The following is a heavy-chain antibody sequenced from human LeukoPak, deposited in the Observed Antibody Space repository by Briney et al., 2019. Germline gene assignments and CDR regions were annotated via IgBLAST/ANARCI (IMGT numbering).Heavy chain of an antibody. CDR3: ARDGHFDF. CDR1: GFSVSSYT. CDR2: IRTNNYR. Sequence: GGSLRLSCAASGFSVSSYTMNWLRQAPGKGLEWVSSIRTNNYRYGAGSVKGRFTISRDNAKDSLFLQMDSLRAEDTAVYYCARDGHFDFWGQGTLVIVSS. J-gene: IGHJ4*02. D-gene: IGHD3/OR15-3a*01. V-gene: IGHV3-21*01.